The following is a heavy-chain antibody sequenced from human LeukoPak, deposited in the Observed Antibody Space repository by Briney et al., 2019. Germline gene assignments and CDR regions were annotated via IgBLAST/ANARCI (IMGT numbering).Heavy chain of an antibody. CDR3: VRVIEMATTLRTFDI. J-gene: IGHJ3*02. V-gene: IGHV4-30-4*08. D-gene: IGHD5-24*01. CDR1: GGSISSSSYY. Sequence: SETLSLTCTVSGGSISSSSYYWGWIRQPPGKGLEWIGYIYYSGSTYYNPSLKSRVSISVDTSKNQFSLKLSSVTAADTAVYYCVRVIEMATTLRTFDIWGQGTMVTVSS. CDR2: IYYSGST.